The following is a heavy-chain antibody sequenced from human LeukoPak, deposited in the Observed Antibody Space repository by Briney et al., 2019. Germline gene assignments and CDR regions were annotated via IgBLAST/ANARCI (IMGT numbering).Heavy chain of an antibody. CDR2: IYYSGST. CDR1: GGSISSYY. Sequence: SETLSLTCTVSGGSISSYYWSWIRQPPGKGLEWIGYIYYSGSTNYNPSLKSRVTISVDTSKNQFSLKLSSVTAADTAVYYCARDYAIAAAEGWFDPWGQGTLVTVSS. J-gene: IGHJ5*02. D-gene: IGHD6-13*01. CDR3: ARDYAIAAAEGWFDP. V-gene: IGHV4-59*01.